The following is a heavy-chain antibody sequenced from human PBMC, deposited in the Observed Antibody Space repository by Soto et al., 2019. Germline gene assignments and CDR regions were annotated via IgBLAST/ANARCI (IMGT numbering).Heavy chain of an antibody. D-gene: IGHD5-12*01. CDR2: IYYSGST. V-gene: IGHV4-31*03. J-gene: IGHJ4*02. CDR3: ARGRYSGDDRVVDY. Sequence: SWTTALASTVSGDTISISVDYVCLIHQHPGKGLEWIGYIYYSGSTYYNPSLKSRVTISVDTSKNQFSLKLSSVTAADTAVYYCARGRYSGDDRVVDYWGKGTLVLVSS. CDR1: GDTISISVDY.